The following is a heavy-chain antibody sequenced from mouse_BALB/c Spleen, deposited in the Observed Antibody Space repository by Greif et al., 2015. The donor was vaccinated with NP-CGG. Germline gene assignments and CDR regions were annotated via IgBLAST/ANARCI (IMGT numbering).Heavy chain of an antibody. CDR1: GYTFTSYW. V-gene: IGHV1-7*01. J-gene: IGHJ4*01. D-gene: IGHD2-1*01. CDR2: INPSTGYT. CDR3: ARDGNYEGYAMDY. Sequence: VQLQQSGAELAKPGASVKMSCKASGYTFTSYWMHWVKQRPGQGLEWIGYINPSTGYTEYNQKFKDKATLTADKSSSTAYMQLSSLTSEDSAVYYCARDGNYEGYAMDYWGQGTSVTVSS.